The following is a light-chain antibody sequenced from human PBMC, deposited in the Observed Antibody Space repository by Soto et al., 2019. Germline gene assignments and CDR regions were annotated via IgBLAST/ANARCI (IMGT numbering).Light chain of an antibody. J-gene: IGLJ1*01. Sequence: QSVLTQPASVSGSPGQSITISCTGTSSDIGGYKHVSWYQQHPGKAPKLMIYEVSNRPSGVSIRFSGSKSGNTASLTISGLQAEDEADYYCSSYTTSSTQVFGTGTKLTVL. CDR3: SSYTTSSTQV. V-gene: IGLV2-14*01. CDR2: EVS. CDR1: SSDIGGYKH.